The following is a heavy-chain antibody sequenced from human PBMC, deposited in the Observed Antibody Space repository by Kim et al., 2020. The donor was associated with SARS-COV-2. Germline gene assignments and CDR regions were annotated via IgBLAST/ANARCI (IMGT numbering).Heavy chain of an antibody. CDR2: DGSNT. J-gene: IGHJ4*02. CDR3: ARDLYSDY. Sequence: DGSNTYYADSVKGRFTISRDNANNTVYLQMNSLRAEDTAVYYCARDLYSDYWGQGTLVTVSS. V-gene: IGHV3-33*01.